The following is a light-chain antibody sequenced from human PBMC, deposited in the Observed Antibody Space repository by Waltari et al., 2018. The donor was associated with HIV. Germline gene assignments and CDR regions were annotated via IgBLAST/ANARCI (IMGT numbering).Light chain of an antibody. V-gene: IGLV3-10*01. CDR2: EDN. CDR3: FSTDSSGNPL. Sequence: SYELTQPTSVSVSPGQTARLTCSGDVLPKKYASWYQQKSGQAPVLVIYEDNKRPSGIPERFSASSSGTMATLTISGAQVEDEADYYCFSTDSSGNPLFGGGTKLTVL. J-gene: IGLJ2*01. CDR1: VLPKKY.